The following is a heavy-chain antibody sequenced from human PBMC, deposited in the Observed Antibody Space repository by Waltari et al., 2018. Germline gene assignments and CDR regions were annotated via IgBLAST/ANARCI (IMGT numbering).Heavy chain of an antibody. D-gene: IGHD4-17*01. V-gene: IGHV3-21*01. CDR1: GFTFSSSS. CDR3: ATGMTTVTTGAGGY. J-gene: IGHJ4*02. CDR2: ISSSSSYI. Sequence: EVQLVESGGGLVKPGGSLRLSCAASGFTFSSSSMNWFRQAPGKGLEWVSSISSSSSYIYYADSVKGRFTISRDNAKNSLYLQMNSLRAEDTAVYYCATGMTTVTTGAGGYWGQGTLVTVSS.